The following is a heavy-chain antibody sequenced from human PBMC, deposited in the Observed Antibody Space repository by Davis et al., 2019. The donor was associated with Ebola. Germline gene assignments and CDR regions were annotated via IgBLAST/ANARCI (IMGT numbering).Heavy chain of an antibody. CDR2: IGSRGDII. D-gene: IGHD5-18*01. CDR1: GFTFSAYY. CDR3: VRGIQPKGTFDY. Sequence: GESLKISCEASGFTFSAYYMSWVRLAPAKGLEWISYIGSRGDIIYYADSVKGRFTISRDNDRNLLYLQMDSLRPEDTAVFYCVRGIQPKGTFDYWGQGTLVTVSS. J-gene: IGHJ4*02. V-gene: IGHV3-11*01.